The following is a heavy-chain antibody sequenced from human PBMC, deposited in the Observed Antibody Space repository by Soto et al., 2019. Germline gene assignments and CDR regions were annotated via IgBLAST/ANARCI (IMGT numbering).Heavy chain of an antibody. J-gene: IGHJ5*02. Sequence: RASVKVSCKASGYTFTSYGISWVRQAPGQGLEWMGWISAYNGNTNYAQKLQGRVTMTTDTSTSTAYMELRSLRSDDTAVYYCARVIGRYCSSTSCYWGWFDPWGQGTLVTVSS. V-gene: IGHV1-18*01. CDR3: ARVIGRYCSSTSCYWGWFDP. CDR1: GYTFTSYG. D-gene: IGHD2-2*01. CDR2: ISAYNGNT.